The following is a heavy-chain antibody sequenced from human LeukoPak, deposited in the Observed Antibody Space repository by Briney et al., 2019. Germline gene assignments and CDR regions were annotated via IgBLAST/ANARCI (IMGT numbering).Heavy chain of an antibody. Sequence: PSETLSLTCTVSGGSISSSSFYWGWIRQPPGKGLEWIGSIYHSGSTYYNPSLKSRVTISVDTSKNQFSLRLTSVTAADTAVYYCARLDRSKWELRARAFDIWGQGTMVTVSS. CDR2: IYHSGST. CDR3: ARLDRSKWELRARAFDI. CDR1: GGSISSSSFY. V-gene: IGHV4-39*07. D-gene: IGHD1-26*01. J-gene: IGHJ3*02.